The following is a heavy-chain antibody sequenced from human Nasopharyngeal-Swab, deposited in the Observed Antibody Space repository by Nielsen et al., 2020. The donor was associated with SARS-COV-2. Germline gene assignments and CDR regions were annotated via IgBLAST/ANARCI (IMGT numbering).Heavy chain of an antibody. CDR3: ARHVEYSSGWYYYYGMDV. V-gene: IGHV4-39*01. Sequence: SETLSLTCTVSGGSISSSSYYWVWIRQPPGKGLEWIGSIYYSGSTYYSPSLKSRVTISVDTSKNQFSLKLSSVTAADTAVYYCARHVEYSSGWYYYYGMDVWGQGTTVTVSS. CDR2: IYYSGST. D-gene: IGHD6-19*01. CDR1: GGSISSSSYY. J-gene: IGHJ6*02.